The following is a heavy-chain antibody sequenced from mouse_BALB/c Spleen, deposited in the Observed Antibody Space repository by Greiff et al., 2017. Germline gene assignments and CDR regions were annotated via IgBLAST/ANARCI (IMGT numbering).Heavy chain of an antibody. CDR3: ARRRFHYYGYPLYAMDY. D-gene: IGHD1-2*01. CDR1: GFSLSTSGMG. CDR2: IYWDDDK. Sequence: QVTLKVSGPGILQPSQTLSLTCSFSGFSLSTSGMGVSWIRQPSGKGLEWLAHIYWDDDKRYNPSLKSRLTISKDTSSNQVFLKITSVDTADTATYYCARRRFHYYGYPLYAMDYWGQGTSVTVSS. V-gene: IGHV8-12*01. J-gene: IGHJ4*01.